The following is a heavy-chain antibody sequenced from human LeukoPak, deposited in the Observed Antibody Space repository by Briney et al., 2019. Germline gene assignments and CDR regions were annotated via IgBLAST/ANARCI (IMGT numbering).Heavy chain of an antibody. CDR3: AKRGIVFQGFLVLGFHKEAYYFDN. CDR1: GFTFSTNA. Sequence: GGSLRLSCAASGFTFSTNAMAWVRQAPGKGLEWVSGIRESGGGTNYADSVKCRFTISRDNSMNTVYLQMNSLRAEDTAVYFCAKRGIVFQGFLVLGFHKEAYYFDNWGQGVLVTVSS. V-gene: IGHV3-23*01. J-gene: IGHJ4*02. CDR2: IRESGGGT. D-gene: IGHD2-15*01.